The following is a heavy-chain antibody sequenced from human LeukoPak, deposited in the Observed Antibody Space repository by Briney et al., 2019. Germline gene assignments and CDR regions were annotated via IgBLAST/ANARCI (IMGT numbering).Heavy chain of an antibody. CDR3: ARDRKYQLLSTRYGFDY. CDR2: ISYDGSNK. J-gene: IGHJ4*02. CDR1: GFTFSSYG. V-gene: IGHV3-30*03. Sequence: GGSLRLSCAASGFTFSSYGMHWVRQAPGKGLEWVAVISYDGSNKYYADSVKGRFTISGDNSKNTLYLQMNSLRAEDTAVYYCARDRKYQLLSTRYGFDYWGQGTLVTVSS. D-gene: IGHD2-2*01.